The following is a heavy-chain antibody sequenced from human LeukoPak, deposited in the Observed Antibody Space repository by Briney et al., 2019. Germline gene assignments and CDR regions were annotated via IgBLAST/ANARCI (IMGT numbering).Heavy chain of an antibody. V-gene: IGHV4-34*01. D-gene: IGHD2-8*01. CDR2: INHSGST. Sequence: SETLSLTCAVYGGSFSGYYWSWIRQPPGKGLEWIGEINHSGSTNYNPSLESRVTISVDTSKNQFSLKLSSVTAAYTAVYYCARLCTNGVCYMGDYWGQGTLVTVSS. J-gene: IGHJ4*02. CDR3: ARLCTNGVCYMGDY. CDR1: GGSFSGYY.